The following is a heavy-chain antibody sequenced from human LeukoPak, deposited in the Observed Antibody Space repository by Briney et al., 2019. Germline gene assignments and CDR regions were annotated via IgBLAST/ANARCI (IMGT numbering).Heavy chain of an antibody. V-gene: IGHV3-7*05. CDR1: GFTFSSFW. CDR3: VRDIAVAANHDS. Sequence: GGSLRLSCAASGFTFSSFWMSWVRQAPGKGLEWVANINQDGSNKYYVDSLKGRFTISRDNAKNSLFLQMKRLRAEDTAVYYCVRDIAVAANHDSWGQGTLVTVSS. CDR2: INQDGSNK. J-gene: IGHJ4*02. D-gene: IGHD6-19*01.